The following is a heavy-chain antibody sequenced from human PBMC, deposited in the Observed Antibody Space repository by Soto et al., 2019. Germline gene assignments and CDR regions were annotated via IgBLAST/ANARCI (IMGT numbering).Heavy chain of an antibody. V-gene: IGHV4-31*03. CDR2: IYYSGST. CDR3: ARQDCSGGSCYSYSNGMDV. CDR1: GGSISRGGYY. Sequence: SETLSLTCTVSGGSISRGGYYWSWIRQHPGKGLEWIGYIYYSGSTYYNPSLKSRVTISVDTSKNQFSLKLSSVTAADTAVYYCARQDCSGGSCYSYSNGMDVWGQGTTVTVSS. D-gene: IGHD2-15*01. J-gene: IGHJ6*02.